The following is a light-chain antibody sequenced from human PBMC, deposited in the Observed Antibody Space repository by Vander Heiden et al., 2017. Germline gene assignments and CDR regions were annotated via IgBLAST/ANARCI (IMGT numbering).Light chain of an antibody. CDR2: GNS. J-gene: IGLJ3*02. Sequence: QSVLTQPPSVSGAPGQRVTIPCTGSSSNIGAGYDVHWYQQLPGAAPKLLIYGNSNRASGVPDRFSGSKSGTSASLAITGLQAEDEADYYCQSYDSSLSGSKVFGGGTKLTVL. V-gene: IGLV1-40*01. CDR1: SSNIGAGYD. CDR3: QSYDSSLSGSKV.